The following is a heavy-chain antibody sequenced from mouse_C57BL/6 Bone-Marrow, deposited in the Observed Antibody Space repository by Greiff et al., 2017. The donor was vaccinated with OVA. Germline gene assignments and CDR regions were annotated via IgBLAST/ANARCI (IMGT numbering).Heavy chain of an antibody. CDR1: GYAFSSSW. CDR3: ASPLFIDEDAMDY. J-gene: IGHJ4*01. Sequence: VQVVESGPELVKPGASVKISCKASGYAFSSSWMNWVKQRPGKGLEWIGRIYPGDGDTNYNGKFKGKATLTADKSSSTAYMQLSSLTSEDSAVYFCASPLFIDEDAMDYWGQGTSVTVSS. V-gene: IGHV1-82*01. CDR2: IYPGDGDT. D-gene: IGHD1-1*01.